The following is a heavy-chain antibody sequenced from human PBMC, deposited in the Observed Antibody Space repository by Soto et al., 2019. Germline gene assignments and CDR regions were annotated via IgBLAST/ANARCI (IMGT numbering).Heavy chain of an antibody. Sequence: QVQLAQSGAEVRKPGASVKVSCKTSGYTFSRSGISWVRQAPGQGLEWMGWISTYNGDANYAQKLHGRVTMTTDTSTSTAFMELGSLTSDDTAVYYCARSGSVPYYYYGLDVWGQGTTVTVSS. J-gene: IGHJ6*02. CDR1: GYTFSRSG. D-gene: IGHD1-26*01. CDR3: ARSGSVPYYYYGLDV. CDR2: ISTYNGDA. V-gene: IGHV1-18*01.